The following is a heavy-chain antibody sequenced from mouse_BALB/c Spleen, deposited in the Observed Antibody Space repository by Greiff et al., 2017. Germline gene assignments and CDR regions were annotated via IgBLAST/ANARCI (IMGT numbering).Heavy chain of an antibody. Sequence: QVQLKESGPGLVAPSQSLSITCTVSGFSLTGYGVNWVRQPPGKGLEWLGMIWGDGSTDYNSALKSRLSISKDNSKSQVFLKMNSLQTDDTARYYCGRGYDVYYARDYWGQGTSVTVSS. CDR1: GFSLTGYG. D-gene: IGHD2-12*01. CDR2: IWGDGST. V-gene: IGHV2-6-7*01. CDR3: GRGYDVYYARDY. J-gene: IGHJ4*01.